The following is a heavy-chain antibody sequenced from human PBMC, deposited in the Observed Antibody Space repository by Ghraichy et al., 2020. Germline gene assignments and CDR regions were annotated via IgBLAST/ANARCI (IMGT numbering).Heavy chain of an antibody. CDR2: ISGSGGST. V-gene: IGHV3-23*01. CDR3: AGAARTIFGVGDAFDI. Sequence: GGSLRLSCAASGFTFSSYAMSWVRQAPGKGLEWVSAISGSGGSTYYADSVKGRFTISRDNSKNTLYLQMNSLRAEDTAVYYCAGAARTIFGVGDAFDIWGQGTMVTVSS. J-gene: IGHJ3*02. CDR1: GFTFSSYA. D-gene: IGHD3-3*01.